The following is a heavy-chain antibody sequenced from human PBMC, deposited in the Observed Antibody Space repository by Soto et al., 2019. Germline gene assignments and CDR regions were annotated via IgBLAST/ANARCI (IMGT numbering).Heavy chain of an antibody. D-gene: IGHD6-19*01. Sequence: EASVKVSCKASGYTFTTYGISWVRQAPGQGLEWMGWISAYNGNTNYAQKLQGRVTMTTDTSTSTAYMELRSLRSDDTAVYYCARDARGYSSGWAFDYWGQGTLVTVSS. CDR1: GYTFTTYG. V-gene: IGHV1-18*01. J-gene: IGHJ4*02. CDR3: ARDARGYSSGWAFDY. CDR2: ISAYNGNT.